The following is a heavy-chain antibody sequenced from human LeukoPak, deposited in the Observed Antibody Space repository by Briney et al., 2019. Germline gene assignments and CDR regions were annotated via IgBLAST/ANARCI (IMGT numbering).Heavy chain of an antibody. V-gene: IGHV3-7*01. CDR2: LGLDGAQK. CDR1: GFTFSSHS. Sequence: GGTLRLSCAASGFTFSSHSMGWLRQAPGKGLECVATLGLDGAQKDFVDSVKGRFTLSRDNAKNSLFLEMNRLRVEDTAVYYCARWRGLQSEFDCWGQGTLVTVSS. D-gene: IGHD5-24*01. J-gene: IGHJ4*02. CDR3: ARWRGLQSEFDC.